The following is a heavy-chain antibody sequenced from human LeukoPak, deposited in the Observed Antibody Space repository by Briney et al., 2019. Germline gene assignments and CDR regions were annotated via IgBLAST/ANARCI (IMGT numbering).Heavy chain of an antibody. CDR2: ISSSSSYI. J-gene: IGHJ4*02. V-gene: IGHV3-21*01. CDR1: GFNFSTYT. CDR3: ARDALAAGYRLEWYYFDY. Sequence: GGSLRHSCAASGFNFSTYTMNWVRQAPGKGLEWVSSISSSSSYIYYAASVKGRFTISRDNAKNSLYLQMNSLRAEDTAVYYCARDALAAGYRLEWYYFDYWGQRTLVTVSS. D-gene: IGHD2-2*01.